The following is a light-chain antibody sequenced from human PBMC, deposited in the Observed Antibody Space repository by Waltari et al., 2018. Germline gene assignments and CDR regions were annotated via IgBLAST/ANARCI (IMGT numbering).Light chain of an antibody. CDR1: QNIFTY. V-gene: IGKV1-39*01. Sequence: DIEMTQSPSSLSASVGDRVTINCRSSQNIFTYLNWYQQKPGKAPKLLIYGASSLQSGVPSRFSGSGSGTDFTLTISSLQAEDFATYYCQQSYNTPYTFGQGTKLEIK. CDR2: GAS. J-gene: IGKJ2*01. CDR3: QQSYNTPYT.